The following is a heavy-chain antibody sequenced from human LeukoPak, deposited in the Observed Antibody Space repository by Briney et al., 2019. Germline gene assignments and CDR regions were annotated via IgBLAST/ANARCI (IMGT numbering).Heavy chain of an antibody. CDR1: GGTFSSYA. CDR2: IIPIFGTA. J-gene: IGHJ4*02. D-gene: IGHD5-24*01. Sequence: ASVKVSCKASGGTFSSYAISWVRQAPGQGPEWMGGIIPIFGTANYAQKFQGRVTITADESTSTAYMELSSLRSEDTAVYYCARGGDGYNPDYWGQGTLVTVSS. CDR3: ARGGDGYNPDY. V-gene: IGHV1-69*13.